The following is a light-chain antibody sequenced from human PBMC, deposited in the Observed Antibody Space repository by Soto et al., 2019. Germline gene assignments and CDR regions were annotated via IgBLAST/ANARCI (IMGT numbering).Light chain of an antibody. CDR2: GAS. V-gene: IGKV3-20*01. CDR1: QSVSRSY. J-gene: IGKJ2*01. Sequence: EIVLTQSPGTLSLSPGERATLSCRASQSVSRSYLAWYQQKPGQAPRLLIYGASSRATGIPDRFSGSGSGTDFTLTISRLEPEDFAVYSCQQYGSSPPYTFGQGTNLEI. CDR3: QQYGSSPPYT.